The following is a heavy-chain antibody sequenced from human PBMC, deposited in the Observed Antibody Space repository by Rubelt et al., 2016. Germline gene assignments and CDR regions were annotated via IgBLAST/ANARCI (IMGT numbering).Heavy chain of an antibody. Sequence: QVQLVQSGAEVKKPGASVKVSCKVSGYTLNELSMHWVRQAPGKGLAWMGGVDPEDGETIYAQKFQGVVNMTEETSTDTAYMELSSLRSEDTAVYYCATDSMIQSTYAGYWGQGTLVTDSS. J-gene: IGHJ4*02. CDR1: GYTLNELS. D-gene: IGHD3-22*01. CDR2: VDPEDGET. CDR3: ATDSMIQSTYAGY. V-gene: IGHV1-24*01.